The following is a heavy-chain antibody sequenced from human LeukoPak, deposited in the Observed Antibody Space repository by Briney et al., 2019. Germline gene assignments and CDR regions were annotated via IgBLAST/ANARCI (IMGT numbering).Heavy chain of an antibody. CDR3: ARGGWWDNWNRFDP. D-gene: IGHD1-1*01. CDR1: GGSFSAYY. J-gene: IGHJ5*02. V-gene: IGHV4-34*01. Sequence: SETLSLTCAVYGGSFSAYYWNWIRQTPGKGLEWIGEINHSGSTDYNPSLKSRVTISVDTSKNQFPLKLTSVTAADTAVYYCARGGWWDNWNRFDPWGQGTLVTVSS. CDR2: INHSGST.